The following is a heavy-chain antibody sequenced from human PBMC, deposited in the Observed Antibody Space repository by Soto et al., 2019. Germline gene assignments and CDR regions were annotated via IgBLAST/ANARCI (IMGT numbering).Heavy chain of an antibody. J-gene: IGHJ4*02. CDR1: SDPITTANW. CDR3: ARRGGGVVLTATTPFDY. CDR2: SYHSGST. D-gene: IGHD2-21*02. Sequence: QVPLQESGPRLVRPSGTLSLTCTISSDPITTANWWSWVRQPPRRGLEWIGESYHSGSTNYNLSLKSRVTLSVDKSKTQFSLRLRSVTAADTAMCYCARRGGGVVLTATTPFDYWGQGTLVTVSS. V-gene: IGHV4-4*02.